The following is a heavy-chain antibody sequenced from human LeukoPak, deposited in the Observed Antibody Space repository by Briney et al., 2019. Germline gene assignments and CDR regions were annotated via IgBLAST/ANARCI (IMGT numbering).Heavy chain of an antibody. Sequence: GGSLRLSCAASGFTFSDYYMSWIRQAPGKGLEWVSYISSSGSTIYYADSVKGRFTISRDNAKNSLYLQMNSLRAEDTAVYYCARDLSPYYYDSSGIDACDTWGQGTMVTVSS. D-gene: IGHD3-22*01. CDR1: GFTFSDYY. J-gene: IGHJ3*02. CDR3: ARDLSPYYYDSSGIDACDT. CDR2: ISSSGSTI. V-gene: IGHV3-11*01.